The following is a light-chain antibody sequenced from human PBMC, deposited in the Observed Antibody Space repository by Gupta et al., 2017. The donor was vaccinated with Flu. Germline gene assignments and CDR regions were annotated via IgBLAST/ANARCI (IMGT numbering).Light chain of an antibody. CDR1: SSDIGGYNY. CDR2: EVN. Sequence: QSALTQPASVSGSPGQSITISCTGPSSDIGGYNYVSWYQQHPGKAPKLMIFEVNNRPSGVSNRFSGSKSGNTASLTISGLQAEDEAHYYCSSYTGSSTLFGGGTKLTVL. V-gene: IGLV2-14*01. CDR3: SSYTGSSTL. J-gene: IGLJ2*01.